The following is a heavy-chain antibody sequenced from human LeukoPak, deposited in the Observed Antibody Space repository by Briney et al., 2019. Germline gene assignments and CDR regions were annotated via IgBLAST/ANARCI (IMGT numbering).Heavy chain of an antibody. D-gene: IGHD6-19*01. CDR3: ARRGEWLVDWYFDL. CDR1: GYTFTGYY. V-gene: IGHV1-2*02. CDR2: INPNSGGT. J-gene: IGHJ2*01. Sequence: GASVKVSCKASGYTFTGYYMHWVRQAPGQGLEWMGWINPNSGGTNYAQKLQGRVTMTTDTSTSTAYMELRSLRSDDTAVYYCARRGEWLVDWYFDLWGRGTLVTVSS.